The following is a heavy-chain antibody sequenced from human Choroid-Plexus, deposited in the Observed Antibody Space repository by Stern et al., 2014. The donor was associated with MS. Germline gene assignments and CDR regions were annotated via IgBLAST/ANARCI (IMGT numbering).Heavy chain of an antibody. CDR2: VSYDGSNK. V-gene: IGHV3-30*18. CDR1: GFTFGSCA. D-gene: IGHD2/OR15-2a*01. CDR3: AKDRQYLTYFFDH. J-gene: IGHJ5*02. Sequence: MQLVESGGGVVQPWRPLRLSCVASGFTFGSCAMHWVRQAPGKGLEWVAGVSYDGSNKYYADSVKGRFTISRDNSQNTLYMQMSSLRPEDTAVYYCAKDRQYLTYFFDHWGQGSLVTVSS.